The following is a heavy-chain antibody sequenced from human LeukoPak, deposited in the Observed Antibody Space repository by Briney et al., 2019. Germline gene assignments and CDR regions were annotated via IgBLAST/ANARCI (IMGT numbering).Heavy chain of an antibody. V-gene: IGHV3-23*01. J-gene: IGHJ4*02. D-gene: IGHD3-10*01. CDR1: GFTFSSYG. CDR3: ARARPKNMVRGLIMRRESRYYFDY. CDR2: ICGSGGST. Sequence: GGSLSLSCAASGFTFSSYGMSWVAQAPGKGLEWVSAICGSGGSTYYADSVKGRFTISRDNSKNTLYLQMNSLRAEDTAVYYCARARPKNMVRGLIMRRESRYYFDYWGQGALVTVSS.